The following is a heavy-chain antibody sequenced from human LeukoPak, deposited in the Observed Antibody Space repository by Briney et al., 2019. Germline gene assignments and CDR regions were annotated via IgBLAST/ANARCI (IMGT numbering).Heavy chain of an antibody. Sequence: GSLRLSCVVSGFTFSSYGMHWVRQAPGKGLEWVAFMTYDGSKRPYADSVKGRFTISRDNSKNTLYLQMDGLRPEDTAVYYCAKNRRIFGRTLQRHYMDVWGKGTTVAVSS. D-gene: IGHD3-3*01. CDR2: MTYDGSKR. J-gene: IGHJ6*03. CDR3: AKNRRIFGRTLQRHYMDV. CDR1: GFTFSSYG. V-gene: IGHV3-30*02.